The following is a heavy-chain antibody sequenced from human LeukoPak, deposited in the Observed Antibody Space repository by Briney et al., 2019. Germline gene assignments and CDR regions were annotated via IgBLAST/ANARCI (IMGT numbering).Heavy chain of an antibody. Sequence: PGGSLRLSCAASGFTFRGYWMHWVRQAPGKGLEWVSRVIRDGSFTNYADSVKGRFTISGDNAKNTLYLQMSSLRAEDTAVYFCVRDGDDFNFDYWGQGSLVTVSS. D-gene: IGHD5-24*01. J-gene: IGHJ4*02. CDR1: GFTFRGYW. CDR3: VRDGDDFNFDY. V-gene: IGHV3-74*01. CDR2: VIRDGSFT.